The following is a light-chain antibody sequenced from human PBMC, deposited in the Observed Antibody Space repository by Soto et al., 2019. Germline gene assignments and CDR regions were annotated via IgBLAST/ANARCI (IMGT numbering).Light chain of an antibody. CDR2: AAS. V-gene: IGKV1-27*01. CDR1: QGIGAY. CDR3: QKYNSAPLT. Sequence: DIQMTQSPSSLSASLGDRVTITCRASQGIGAYLAWFQQKPGKVPKLLIYAASTLQSGVPSRFSGSGSWTDFTLNITSIQPQDVATYYCQKYNSAPLTFGGGTKVEIK. J-gene: IGKJ4*01.